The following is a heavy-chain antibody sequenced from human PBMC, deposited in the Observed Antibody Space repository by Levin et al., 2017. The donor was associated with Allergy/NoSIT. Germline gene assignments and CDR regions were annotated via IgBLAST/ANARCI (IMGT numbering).Heavy chain of an antibody. CDR3: ARKEAVAADAFDI. Sequence: PGESLKISCAASGFTFSSYSMNWVRQAPGKGLEWVSSISSSSSYIYYADSVKGRFTISRDNAKNSLYLQMNSLRAEDTAVYYCARKEAVAADAFDIWGQGTMVTVSS. CDR2: ISSSSSYI. V-gene: IGHV3-21*01. D-gene: IGHD6-19*01. CDR1: GFTFSSYS. J-gene: IGHJ3*02.